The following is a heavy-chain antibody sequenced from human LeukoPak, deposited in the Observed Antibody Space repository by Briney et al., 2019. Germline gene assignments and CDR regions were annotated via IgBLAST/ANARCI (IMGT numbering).Heavy chain of an antibody. V-gene: IGHV3-23*01. Sequence: GGSLRLSCAASGFTFSSYAMSWVRQAPGKGLEWVSAISGSGGSTYYADSVKGRFTISRDNSKNTLYLQTNSLRAEDTAVYYCAKGGARICSGTSCYYYWGQGTLVTVSS. D-gene: IGHD2-2*01. CDR3: AKGGARICSGTSCYYY. CDR2: ISGSGGST. J-gene: IGHJ4*02. CDR1: GFTFSSYA.